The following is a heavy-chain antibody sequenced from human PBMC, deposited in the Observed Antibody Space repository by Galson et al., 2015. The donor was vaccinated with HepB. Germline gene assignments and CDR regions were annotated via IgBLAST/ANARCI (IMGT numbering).Heavy chain of an antibody. CDR3: ARGDRSLFGVLMRFDP. CDR1: GGTFSSYA. J-gene: IGHJ5*02. V-gene: IGHV1-69*04. Sequence: SVKVSCKASGGTFSSYAISWVRQAPGQGLEWMGRIIPILGIANYAQKFQGRVTITADKSTSTAYMELSSLRSEDTAVYYCARGDRSLFGVLMRFDPWGQGTLVTVSS. CDR2: IIPILGIA. D-gene: IGHD3-3*01.